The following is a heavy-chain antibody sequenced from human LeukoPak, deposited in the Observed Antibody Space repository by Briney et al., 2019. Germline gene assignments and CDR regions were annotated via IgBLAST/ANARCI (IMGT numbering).Heavy chain of an antibody. J-gene: IGHJ4*02. CDR2: INPNSGGT. CDR3: ARGYDYVWGSYRPPARSDY. Sequence: ASVKVSCKASGYTFTGYYMHWVRQAPGQGLEWMGWINPNSGGTNYAQKFQGRVTMTRDTSIGTAYMELSRLRSDDTAVYYCARGYDYVWGSYRPPARSDYWGQGTLVTVSS. CDR1: GYTFTGYY. V-gene: IGHV1-2*02. D-gene: IGHD3-16*02.